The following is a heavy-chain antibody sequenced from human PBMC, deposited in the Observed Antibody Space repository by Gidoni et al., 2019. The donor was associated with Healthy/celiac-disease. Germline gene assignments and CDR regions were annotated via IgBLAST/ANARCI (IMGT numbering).Heavy chain of an antibody. Sequence: EVQLVESGGGLVQPGGSLRLSCAASGFTFSSYDMHWVRQATGKGLEWVSAIGTAGDTYYPGSVKGRFTISRENAKNSLYLQMNSLRAGDTAVYYCARGVVPAAKDYYYGMDVWGQGTTVTVSS. J-gene: IGHJ6*02. V-gene: IGHV3-13*01. CDR3: ARGVVPAAKDYYYGMDV. CDR1: GFTFSSYD. D-gene: IGHD2-2*01. CDR2: IGTAGDT.